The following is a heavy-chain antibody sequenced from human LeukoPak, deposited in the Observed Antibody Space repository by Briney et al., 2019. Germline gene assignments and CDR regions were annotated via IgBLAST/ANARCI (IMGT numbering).Heavy chain of an antibody. D-gene: IGHD3-3*01. CDR1: GGSISSGGYY. CDR2: IYHSGST. Sequence: SQTLSLTCTVSGGSISSGGYYWSWIRQPAGKGLERIGYIYHSGSTYYNPSLKSRVTISVDRSKNQFSLKLSSVTAADTAVYYCARGKTIFGVVNSFDYWGQRTLVTVSS. J-gene: IGHJ4*02. V-gene: IGHV4-30-2*01. CDR3: ARGKTIFGVVNSFDY.